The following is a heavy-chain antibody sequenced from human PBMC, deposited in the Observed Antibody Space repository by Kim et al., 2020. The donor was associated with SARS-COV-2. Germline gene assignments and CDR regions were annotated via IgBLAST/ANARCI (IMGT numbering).Heavy chain of an antibody. CDR3: ARASGSYSGSPTAFDY. Sequence: GGSLRLSCAASGFTFSSYAMHWVRQAPGKGLEWVAVISYDGSNKYYADSVKGRFTISRDNSKNTLYLQMNSLRAEDTAVYYCARASGSYSGSPTAFDYWGQGTLVTVSS. CDR1: GFTFSSYA. CDR2: ISYDGSNK. J-gene: IGHJ4*02. D-gene: IGHD1-26*01. V-gene: IGHV3-30-3*01.